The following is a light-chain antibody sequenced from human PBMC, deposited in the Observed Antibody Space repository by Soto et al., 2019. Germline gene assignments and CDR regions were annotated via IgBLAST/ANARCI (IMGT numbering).Light chain of an antibody. CDR2: KAX. CDR1: QSISSW. V-gene: IGKV1-5*03. J-gene: IGKJ1*01. Sequence: DIQMTQSPFILSATVGDRVTITCRARQSISSWLAWYQQKPGKAPNLLIHKAXSLESGVPSRFSGSGSGTEFTLTIRSLQPDDFATYYCQQYNSYSRTFGQGTKVDIK. CDR3: QQYNSYSRT.